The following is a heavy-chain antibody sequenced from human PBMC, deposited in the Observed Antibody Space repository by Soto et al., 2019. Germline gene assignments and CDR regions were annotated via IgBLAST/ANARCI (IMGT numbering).Heavy chain of an antibody. CDR2: ISYGGTT. J-gene: IGHJ4*02. D-gene: IGHD2-15*01. CDR3: SRGILV. CDR1: GGSMNSGGYC. V-gene: IGHV4-31*03. Sequence: QVQLRESGPGLVKTSQTLSLTCTVSGGSMNSGGYCWNWIRQHPGEGLEWIGCISYGGTTSYNPSLQSRVTISVDTSKNQFSLKLSSVTAADTAVYYCSRGILVWGQGTLITVSS.